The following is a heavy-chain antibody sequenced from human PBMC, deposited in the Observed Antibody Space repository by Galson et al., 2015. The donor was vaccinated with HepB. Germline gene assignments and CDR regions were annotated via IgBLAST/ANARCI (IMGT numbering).Heavy chain of an antibody. CDR3: VRLYCSGTSCSSYYYYYMDV. Sequence: QSGAEVKKPGESLKISCKGSGYSFTSYWIGWVRQMPGKGLEWMGIIYPGDSNTRYSPSFQGQVTISADTSISTAYLQWSSLKASDTAMYYCVRLYCSGTSCSSYYYYYMDVWGKGTTVTVSS. CDR2: IYPGDSNT. CDR1: GYSFTSYW. D-gene: IGHD2-2*01. J-gene: IGHJ6*03. V-gene: IGHV5-51*03.